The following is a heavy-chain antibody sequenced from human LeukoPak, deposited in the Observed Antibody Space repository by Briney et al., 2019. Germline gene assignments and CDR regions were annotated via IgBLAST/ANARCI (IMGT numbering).Heavy chain of an antibody. CDR1: GYTFISHA. CDR2: INTGNGNT. Sequence: GASVKVSCKTSGYTFISHAINWVRQAPGQRLEWMGWINTGNGNTKYSQTFQGRVTISRDTSASTAYMELSSLRSEDTAIYYCTRGSDHTVQNWYDSWGQGTLVTVSS. D-gene: IGHD6-19*01. CDR3: TRGSDHTVQNWYDS. V-gene: IGHV1-3*04. J-gene: IGHJ5*01.